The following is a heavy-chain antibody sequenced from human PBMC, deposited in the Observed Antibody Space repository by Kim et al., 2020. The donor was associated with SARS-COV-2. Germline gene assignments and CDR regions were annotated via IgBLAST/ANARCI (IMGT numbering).Heavy chain of an antibody. CDR3: ARGHSTSGYDY. V-gene: IGHV4-34*01. J-gene: IGHJ4*02. CDR2: T. D-gene: IGHD2-2*01. Sequence: TNENPSLQRRVTLSVDTSNNQFSLRLSSVTAADTAIYYCARGHSTSGYDYWGQGALVTVSS.